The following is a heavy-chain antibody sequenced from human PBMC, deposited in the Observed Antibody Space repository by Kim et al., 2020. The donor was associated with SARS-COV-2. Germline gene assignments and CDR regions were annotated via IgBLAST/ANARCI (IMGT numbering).Heavy chain of an antibody. J-gene: IGHJ4*02. V-gene: IGHV4-34*01. Sequence: STSYSPSLKSRVTVTVDTSKNQFSLKLSSVTAADTAVYYCARGGRYSGYDWGQGTLVTVSS. CDR3: ARGGRYSGYD. CDR2: ST. D-gene: IGHD5-12*01.